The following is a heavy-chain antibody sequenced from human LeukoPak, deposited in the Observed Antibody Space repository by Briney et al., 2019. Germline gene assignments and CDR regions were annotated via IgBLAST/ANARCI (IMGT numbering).Heavy chain of an antibody. Sequence: ASVKVSCKASRSTFTNFYIHWVRQAPGQGFEWMGIINSFGGSITYAQKFQGRVTMTTDTSTSTAYMELRSLRSDDTAVYYCARARDIVVVVAATRTHFDYWGQGTLVTVSS. J-gene: IGHJ4*02. CDR1: RSTFTNFY. CDR3: ARARDIVVVVAATRTHFDY. D-gene: IGHD2-15*01. V-gene: IGHV1-46*01. CDR2: INSFGGSI.